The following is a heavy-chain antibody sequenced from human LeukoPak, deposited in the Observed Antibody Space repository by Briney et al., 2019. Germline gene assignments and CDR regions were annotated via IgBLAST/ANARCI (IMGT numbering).Heavy chain of an antibody. Sequence: PSETLSLTCTVSGGSISSSSYYWGWIRQPPGKGLEWIGSIYYSGSTYYNPSLKSRVTISVDTSKNQFSLKLSSVTAADTAVYYCASYRDDYYYYMDVWGKGTTVTISS. CDR1: GGSISSSSYY. CDR3: ASYRDDYYYYMDV. V-gene: IGHV4-39*01. CDR2: IYYSGST. J-gene: IGHJ6*03. D-gene: IGHD4-11*01.